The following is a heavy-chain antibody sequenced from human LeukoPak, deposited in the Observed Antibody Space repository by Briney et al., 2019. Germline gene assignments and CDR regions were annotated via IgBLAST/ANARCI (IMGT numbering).Heavy chain of an antibody. CDR3: ARASYDFWSGYQYYFDY. V-gene: IGHV3-53*01. D-gene: IGHD3-3*01. CDR1: GFTVSSNY. Sequence: GGSLRLSCAASGFTVSSNYMSWVRQAPGKGLEWVSVIYSGGSTYYADSVKGRFTISRDNSKNTLYLQMNSLRAEDTAVYYCARASYDFWSGYQYYFDYWGQGPLVPVSS. CDR2: IYSGGST. J-gene: IGHJ4*02.